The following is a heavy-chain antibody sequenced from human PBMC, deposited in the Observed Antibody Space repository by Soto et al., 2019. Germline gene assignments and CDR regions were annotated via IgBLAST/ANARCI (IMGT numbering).Heavy chain of an antibody. V-gene: IGHV1-69*01. D-gene: IGHD2-15*01. CDR1: GGTFSSYA. J-gene: IGHJ6*02. CDR3: ARDRLGYCSGGSSREYGMDV. Sequence: QVQLVQSGAEVKKPGSSVKVSCKASGGTFSSYAISWVRQAPGQGLEWMGGIIPIFGTANYAQKFQGRVTITADESTSTAYMELSSLRSEDTAVYYCARDRLGYCSGGSSREYGMDVWGQGTTVTVSS. CDR2: IIPIFGTA.